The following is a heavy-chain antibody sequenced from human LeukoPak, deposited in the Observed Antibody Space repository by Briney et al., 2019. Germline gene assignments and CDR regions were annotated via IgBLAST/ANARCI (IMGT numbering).Heavy chain of an antibody. J-gene: IGHJ4*02. CDR1: GGSISSYY. CDR3: ARSLSGYDGAFDY. Sequence: SETLSLTCTVSGGSISSYYWSWIRQPPGKGLEWIGYIYYSGSTNYNPSLKSRVTISVDTSKNQFSLKLSSVTAADTAVYYCARSLSGYDGAFDYWGQGTLVTVSS. CDR2: IYYSGST. V-gene: IGHV4-59*12. D-gene: IGHD5-12*01.